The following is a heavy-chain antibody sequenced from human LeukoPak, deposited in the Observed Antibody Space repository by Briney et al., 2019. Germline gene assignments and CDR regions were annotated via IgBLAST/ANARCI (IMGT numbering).Heavy chain of an antibody. CDR2: IKQDGSEK. CDR3: ARDSAGNDY. J-gene: IGHJ4*02. V-gene: IGHV3-7*01. Sequence: GGSLRLSCAASGFTLSTYWMSWVRQAPGKGLEWVANIKQDGSEKYYVDSVKGRFTISRDNAKNSLYLQMNSLRAEDTAMYYCARDSAGNDYWGQGTLVTVSS. D-gene: IGHD6-13*01. CDR1: GFTLSTYW.